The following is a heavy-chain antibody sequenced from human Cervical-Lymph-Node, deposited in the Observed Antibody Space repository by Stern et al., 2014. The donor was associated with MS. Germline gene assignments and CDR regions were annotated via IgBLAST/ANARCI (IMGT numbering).Heavy chain of an antibody. D-gene: IGHD6-6*01. Sequence: QLVQSGAEVEKPGASVKVSCKASGYIFTDYYLHWVRQAPGQALEWMGRINPKNGGTSYAQSFQGRVTLTRDTSITTAYMDLSRLTSDDTAVYYCTRALRIADRPSPGGHWFDPWGQGTLVIVSS. CDR2: INPKNGGT. CDR1: GYIFTDYY. J-gene: IGHJ5*02. V-gene: IGHV1-2*02. CDR3: TRALRIADRPSPGGHWFDP.